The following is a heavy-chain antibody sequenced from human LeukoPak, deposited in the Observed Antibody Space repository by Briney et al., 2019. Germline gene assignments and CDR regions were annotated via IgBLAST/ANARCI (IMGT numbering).Heavy chain of an antibody. CDR1: GFPFRSYW. CDR2: INEDGGEK. J-gene: IGHJ4*02. D-gene: IGHD4-17*01. Sequence: GGSLRLSCAASGFPFRSYWMSWVRQAPGKGLEWVANINEDGGEKYYADSVKGRFTISRDNARNSLYVQMNNLRAEDTAVYYCARKSGDPFDYWGQGTLVAVSS. CDR3: ARKSGDPFDY. V-gene: IGHV3-7*01.